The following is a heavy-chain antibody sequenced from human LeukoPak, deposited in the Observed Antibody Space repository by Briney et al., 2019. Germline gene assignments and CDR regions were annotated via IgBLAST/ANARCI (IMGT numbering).Heavy chain of an antibody. D-gene: IGHD5-12*01. V-gene: IGHV4-59*01. CDR3: AGLSAYDAGFDP. Sequence: SETLSLTCTVSGASLRSYFWNWFRQPPGEGLEWVGHIYHTGDTDYSPSLKSRLHLSVDTSKSHSSLYLHSLTAAGTAVYYCAGLSAYDAGFDPWGEGALVTVSS. CDR1: GASLRSYF. J-gene: IGHJ5*02. CDR2: IYHTGDT.